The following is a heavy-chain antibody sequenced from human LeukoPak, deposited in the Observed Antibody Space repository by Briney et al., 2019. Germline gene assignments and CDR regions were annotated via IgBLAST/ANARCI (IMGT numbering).Heavy chain of an antibody. V-gene: IGHV4-34*01. CDR2: IYYSGTT. Sequence: SETLSLTCAVYGGSFSGYYWGWLRQPPGKGLEWIGCIYYSGTTYYNPSLRSRVTISVDTSKNQFSLKLSSVTAADTAVYYCARTYGDYSFAFDYWGQGTLVTVSS. J-gene: IGHJ4*02. CDR1: GGSFSGYY. CDR3: ARTYGDYSFAFDY. D-gene: IGHD4-17*01.